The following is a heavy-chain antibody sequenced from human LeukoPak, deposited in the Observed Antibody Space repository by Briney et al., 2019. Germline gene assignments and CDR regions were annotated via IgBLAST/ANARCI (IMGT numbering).Heavy chain of an antibody. V-gene: IGHV1-69*13. Sequence: SVNVSCKASGGTFSSYAISWVRQAPGQGLEWMGGIIPIFGTANYAQKFQGRVTITADESTSIAYMELSSLRSEDTAVYYCARSILSTVSPDYWGQGTLVTVSS. CDR1: GGTFSSYA. CDR3: ARSILSTVSPDY. J-gene: IGHJ4*02. CDR2: IIPIFGTA. D-gene: IGHD4-17*01.